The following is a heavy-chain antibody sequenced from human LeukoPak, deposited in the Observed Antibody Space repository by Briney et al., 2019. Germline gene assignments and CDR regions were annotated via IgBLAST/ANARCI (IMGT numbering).Heavy chain of an antibody. Sequence: GGALRLSCAASGFTFSSHSMNWVRQAPGKGLEWVSSISSSSSYIYYADSVKGRFTISRDNAKNSLYLQMNSLRAEDTAVYYCARDDYVWDFDYWGQGTLVTVSS. J-gene: IGHJ4*02. CDR3: ARDDYVWDFDY. D-gene: IGHD3-16*01. V-gene: IGHV3-21*01. CDR1: GFTFSSHS. CDR2: ISSSSSYI.